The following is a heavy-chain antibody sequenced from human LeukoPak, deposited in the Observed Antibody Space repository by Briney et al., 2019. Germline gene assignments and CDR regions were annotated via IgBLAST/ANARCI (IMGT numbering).Heavy chain of an antibody. V-gene: IGHV4-31*03. Sequence: TPETLSLTCTVSGVSISSGGYYWSWIRQHPGKGLEWIGYIYYSGSTYYNPSLKSRVTISVDTSKNQFSLKLSSVTAADTAVYYCARTGIAAALDYWGQGTLVTVSS. CDR1: GVSISSGGYY. CDR3: ARTGIAAALDY. J-gene: IGHJ4*02. D-gene: IGHD6-13*01. CDR2: IYYSGST.